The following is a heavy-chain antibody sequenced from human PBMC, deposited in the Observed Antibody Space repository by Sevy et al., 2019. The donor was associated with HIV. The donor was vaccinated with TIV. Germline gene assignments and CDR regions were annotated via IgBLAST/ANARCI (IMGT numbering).Heavy chain of an antibody. Sequence: SETLSLTCTVSGYSISSGYYWGWIRQSPGKGLEWIGSVCLGGSTYYNPSLMSRVTISPESSKNQFSLKLNSVTAADTAVYFCVRLVTAVVYYFDYWGQGTLVTVSS. D-gene: IGHD5-18*01. V-gene: IGHV4-38-2*02. CDR2: VCLGGST. CDR1: GYSISSGYY. CDR3: VRLVTAVVYYFDY. J-gene: IGHJ4*02.